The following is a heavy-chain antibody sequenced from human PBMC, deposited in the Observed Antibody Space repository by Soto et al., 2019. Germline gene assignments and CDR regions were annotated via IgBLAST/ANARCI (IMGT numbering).Heavy chain of an antibody. CDR3: ARGYESSARSVAY. CDR2: FYAGGST. CDR1: GFSASINY. J-gene: IGHJ4*02. Sequence: EVQLVESGGDLIQPGGSLRLSCAASGFSASINYMSWVRQAPGKGLEWVSLFYAGGSTYYADSEKGRFTISRDNSKNTLYLQMNSLRVDDTGVYYCARGYESSARSVAYWGQGIHVTVSS. D-gene: IGHD3-22*01. V-gene: IGHV3-53*01.